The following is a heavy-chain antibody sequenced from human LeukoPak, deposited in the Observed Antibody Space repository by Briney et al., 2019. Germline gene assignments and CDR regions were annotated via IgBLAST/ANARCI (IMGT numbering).Heavy chain of an antibody. J-gene: IGHJ4*02. CDR1: GFTFCSYA. V-gene: IGHV3-30*01. Sequence: GGSLRLSCAASGFTFCSYAMHWVRQAPGKGLEWVAVISYDGSNKYYADSVKGRFTISRDNSKDTLYLQMNSLRAEDTAVYYCARVPGRSPPDYWGQGTLVTVSS. CDR2: ISYDGSNK. CDR3: ARVPGRSPPDY.